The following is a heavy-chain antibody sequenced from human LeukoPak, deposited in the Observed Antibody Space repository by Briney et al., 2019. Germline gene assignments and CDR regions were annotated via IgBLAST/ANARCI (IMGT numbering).Heavy chain of an antibody. CDR1: GFTFSSYS. J-gene: IGHJ4*02. V-gene: IGHV3-21*01. CDR3: ARDPRSRIAEYYFDY. Sequence: GGSLRLSCAASGFTFSSYSMNWVRQAPGKGLEWVSSISSSSSYIYYADSVKGRFTISRDNAKNSLYLQMNSLRAEDTAVYYCARDPRSRIAEYYFDYWGQGTLVTVSS. CDR2: ISSSSSYI. D-gene: IGHD6-13*01.